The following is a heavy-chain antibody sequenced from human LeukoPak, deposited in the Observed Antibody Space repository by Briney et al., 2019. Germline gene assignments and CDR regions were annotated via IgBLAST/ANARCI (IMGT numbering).Heavy chain of an antibody. D-gene: IGHD2-2*01. Sequence: SETLSLTCAVSGASISHGYWWTWVRQPPGTGLEWIGEVHHSESPNYNPSLKSRVTLSVDKSKNQFSLKLNSVTAADTAVYYCARRKGYCSSTSCPGAFDIWGQGTMVTVSS. CDR1: GASISHGYW. CDR3: ARRKGYCSSTSCPGAFDI. J-gene: IGHJ3*02. V-gene: IGHV4-4*02. CDR2: VHHSESP.